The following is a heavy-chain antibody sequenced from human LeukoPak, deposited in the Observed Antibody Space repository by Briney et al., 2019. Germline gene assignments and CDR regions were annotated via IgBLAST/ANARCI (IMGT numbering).Heavy chain of an antibody. CDR3: VRASVDTGGAFDV. D-gene: IGHD2-8*02. CDR2: VTHSDFNKANGDIT. Sequence: KSSETLSLTCTVSGASISKDYWAWIRQPPGKGLEWIGYVTHSDFNKANGDITNYNPSLESRVTTSRDTPKNQFSLKLSSMTAADTAIYYCVRASVDTGGAFDVWAKGQWSPSLQ. CDR1: GASISKDY. J-gene: IGHJ3*01. V-gene: IGHV4-59*01.